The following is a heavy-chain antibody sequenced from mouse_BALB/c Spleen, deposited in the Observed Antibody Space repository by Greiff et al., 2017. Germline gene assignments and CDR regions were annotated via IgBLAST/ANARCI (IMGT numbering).Heavy chain of an antibody. CDR2: IWAGGST. V-gene: IGHV2-9*02. CDR1: GFSLTSYG. CDR3: ARHGGNYGSSFAY. D-gene: IGHD1-1*01. J-gene: IGHJ3*01. Sequence: QVQLKESGPGLVAPSQSLSITCTVSGFSLTSYGVHWVRQPPGKGLEWLGVIWAGGSTNYNSALKSRLSISKDNSKSQVFLKMNSLQTDDTAMYYCARHGGNYGSSFAYWGQGTLVTVSA.